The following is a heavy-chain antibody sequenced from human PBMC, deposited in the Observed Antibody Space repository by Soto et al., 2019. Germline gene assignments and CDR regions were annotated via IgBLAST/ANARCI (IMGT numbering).Heavy chain of an antibody. CDR2: INSEGTFT. Sequence: GGSLRLSCVGSGYTFSPDWMSWVRQAPGKGLEWVSRINSEGTFTPYADSVKGRFTISRDNAKNTLYLQMHSLRAEDTALYFCVRDRGYPDSFDVWGRGTMVTVSS. CDR3: VRDRGYPDSFDV. V-gene: IGHV3-74*01. CDR1: GYTFSPDW. J-gene: IGHJ3*01. D-gene: IGHD1-1*01.